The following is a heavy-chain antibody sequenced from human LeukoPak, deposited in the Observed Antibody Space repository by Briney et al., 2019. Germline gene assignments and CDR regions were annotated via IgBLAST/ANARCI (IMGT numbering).Heavy chain of an antibody. CDR2: LSSDGFYK. D-gene: IGHD3-10*01. CDR1: GFTFRNSA. J-gene: IGHJ4*02. Sequence: GTSLRLSCAASGFTFRNSAMHWVRQAPGKGLEWLTVLSSDGFYKYSQESLQGRFTISRDNSKNTLYLQMNSLRAEDTAVYYCAKETNYYGSGSVWDYWGQGTLVTVSS. CDR3: AKETNYYGSGSVWDY. V-gene: IGHV3-30*18.